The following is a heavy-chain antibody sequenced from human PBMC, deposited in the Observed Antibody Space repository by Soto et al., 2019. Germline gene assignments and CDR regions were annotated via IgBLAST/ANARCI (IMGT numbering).Heavy chain of an antibody. J-gene: IGHJ6*02. CDR2: TYYRSKCYN. Sequence: RSPTLSLTCATSGASVSGNSAAWNLIRQSPSRGLEWLGRTYYRSKCYNDYALSVKCRITINPDPSKNQFSMQLNSLTPEPTAVDYCASDPVRSGWYFGMDVWGQGTTVSVSS. CDR3: ASDPVRSGWYFGMDV. CDR1: GASVSGNSAA. D-gene: IGHD6-19*01. V-gene: IGHV6-1*01.